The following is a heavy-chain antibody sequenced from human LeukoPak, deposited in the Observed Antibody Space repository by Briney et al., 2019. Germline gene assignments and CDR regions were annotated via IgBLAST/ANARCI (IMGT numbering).Heavy chain of an antibody. J-gene: IGHJ4*02. Sequence: ASVKVSCKASGYTFTSYFMHWERQAPGQGLEWMGIINPSGGSTSYAQKFQGRVTMTRDTSTSTVYMELSSLRSEDTAVYYCARAPSPPGSVWGSYRYFDYWGQGTLVTVSS. V-gene: IGHV1-46*01. D-gene: IGHD3-16*02. CDR3: ARAPSPPGSVWGSYRYFDY. CDR1: GYTFTSYF. CDR2: INPSGGST.